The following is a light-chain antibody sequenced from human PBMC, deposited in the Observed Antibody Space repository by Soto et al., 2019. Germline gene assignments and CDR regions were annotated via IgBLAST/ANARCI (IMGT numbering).Light chain of an antibody. CDR3: AACDGSLNGYV. V-gene: IGLV1-44*01. CDR1: SSNIGSNT. CDR2: SND. Sequence: QSVLTQPPSASGTPGQRVTISCSGSSSNIGSNTVNWYQQLPGTAPKLLIYSNDQRPSGVPDRFSGSKSGTSASLAISGLQSEDEADYYCAACDGSLNGYVFGTGTNLTVL. J-gene: IGLJ1*01.